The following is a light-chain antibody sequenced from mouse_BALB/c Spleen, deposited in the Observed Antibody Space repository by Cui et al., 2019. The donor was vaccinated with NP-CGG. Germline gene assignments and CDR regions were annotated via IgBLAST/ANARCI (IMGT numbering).Light chain of an antibody. V-gene: IGLV1*01. CDR2: GTN. Sequence: HVVVTHESTLTTSPGETVTLTCRSSTGAVTTSHYANWVQEKPDHLFTGLIGGTNNRAPGVPARFSGSLIGDKAALTITGAQTEDEAIYFCALWYSNHWVFGGGTKLTVL. CDR1: TGAVTTSHY. CDR3: ALWYSNHWV. J-gene: IGLJ1*01.